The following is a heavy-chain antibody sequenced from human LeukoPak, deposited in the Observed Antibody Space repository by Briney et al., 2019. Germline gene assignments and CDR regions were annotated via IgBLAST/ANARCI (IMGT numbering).Heavy chain of an antibody. CDR3: VRERGPYDAFDI. V-gene: IGHV3-33*01. J-gene: IGHJ3*02. CDR2: IWSDGNNK. Sequence: GRSLRLSCAASGFTFSNYGMHWVRQAPGEGLEWVSVIWSDGNNKFYVDSVKGRFTTSRDNSKNTLDLQLNSLRAEDTAMYYCVRERGPYDAFDIWGQGTMVTVFS. CDR1: GFTFSNYG.